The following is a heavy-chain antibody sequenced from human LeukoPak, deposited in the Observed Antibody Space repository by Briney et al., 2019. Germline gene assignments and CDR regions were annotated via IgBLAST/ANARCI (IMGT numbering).Heavy chain of an antibody. Sequence: SETLSLTCAVYGGSFSGYYWSWIRQPPGKGLEWIGEINHIGSTNYNPSLKSRVTISVDTSKNQFSLKLSSVTAADTAVYYCARGSMVRGVYYYYYYGMDVWGQGTTVTVSS. D-gene: IGHD3-10*01. CDR3: ARGSMVRGVYYYYYYGMDV. J-gene: IGHJ6*02. V-gene: IGHV4-34*01. CDR2: INHIGST. CDR1: GGSFSGYY.